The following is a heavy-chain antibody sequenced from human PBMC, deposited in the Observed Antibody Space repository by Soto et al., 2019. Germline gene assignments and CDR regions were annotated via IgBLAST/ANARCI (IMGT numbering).Heavy chain of an antibody. Sequence: GGSLRLSCAASGFTFSSYAMHWVRQAPGKGLEWVAVISYDGSNKYYADSVKGRLTISRDNSKNTLYLQMNSLRAEDTAVYYCAKVTIFGVVTAYGMDVWGQGTTVTVSS. CDR1: GFTFSSYA. J-gene: IGHJ6*02. D-gene: IGHD3-3*01. V-gene: IGHV3-30-3*01. CDR2: ISYDGSNK. CDR3: AKVTIFGVVTAYGMDV.